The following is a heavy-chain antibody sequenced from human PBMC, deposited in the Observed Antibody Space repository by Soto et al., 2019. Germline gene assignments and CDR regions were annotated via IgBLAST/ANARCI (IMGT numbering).Heavy chain of an antibody. CDR3: ARWAGDIVVVVAATRHDAFDI. Sequence: ASVKVSCKASGYTFTSYAMHWVRQAPGQRLEWMGWINAGNGNTKYSQKIQGRVTITRDTSASTAYMELSSLRSEDTAVYYCARWAGDIVVVVAATRHDAFDIWGQGTMVTVSS. V-gene: IGHV1-3*01. J-gene: IGHJ3*02. CDR2: INAGNGNT. CDR1: GYTFTSYA. D-gene: IGHD2-15*01.